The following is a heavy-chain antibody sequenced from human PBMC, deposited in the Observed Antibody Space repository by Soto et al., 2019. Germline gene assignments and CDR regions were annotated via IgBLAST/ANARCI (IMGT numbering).Heavy chain of an antibody. CDR3: ARDPGWDWYFDL. CDR1: GFTFSSYA. J-gene: IGHJ2*01. D-gene: IGHD1-26*01. Sequence: QVQLVESGGGVVQPGRSLRLSCAASGFTFSSYAMHWVRQAPGKGLEWVAVISYDGSNKYYADSVKGRFTISRDNSKNTLYLQMNSLRTEDTAVYYCARDPGWDWYFDLWGRGTLVTVSS. V-gene: IGHV3-30-3*01. CDR2: ISYDGSNK.